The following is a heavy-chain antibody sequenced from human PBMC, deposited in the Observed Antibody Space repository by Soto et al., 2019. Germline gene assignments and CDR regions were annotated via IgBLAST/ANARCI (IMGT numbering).Heavy chain of an antibody. D-gene: IGHD2-15*01. CDR1: GFTFSSYG. CDR2: IWYDGSNK. V-gene: IGHV3-33*01. J-gene: IGHJ6*02. Sequence: QVQLVESGGGVVQPGRSLRLSCAASGFTFSSYGMHWVRQAPGKGLEWVAVIWYDGSNKYYADSVKGRFTISRDNSKNTLYLQMNSLRAEDTAVYYCARDDIVVVVAATQDYYYYYGMDVWGQGTTVTVSS. CDR3: ARDDIVVVVAATQDYYYYYGMDV.